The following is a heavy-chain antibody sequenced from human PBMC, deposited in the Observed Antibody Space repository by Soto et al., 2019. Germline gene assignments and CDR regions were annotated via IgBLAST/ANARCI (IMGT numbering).Heavy chain of an antibody. J-gene: IGHJ4*02. V-gene: IGHV4-30-4*01. CDR2: IYYSGST. CDR1: GGSISSGDYY. D-gene: IGHD2-15*01. CDR3: ARARGARYFDY. Sequence: SETLSLTCTFSGGSISSGDYYLSWIRQPPGKGLEWIGYIYYSGSTYYNPSLKSRVTISVDTSKNQFSLKLSSVTAADTAVYYCARARGARYFDYWGQGTLVTVSS.